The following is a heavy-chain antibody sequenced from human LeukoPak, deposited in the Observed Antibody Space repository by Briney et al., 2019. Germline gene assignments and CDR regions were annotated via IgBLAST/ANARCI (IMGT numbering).Heavy chain of an antibody. CDR2: INPKSGGT. CDR1: GYTFTDYY. J-gene: IGHJ5*02. D-gene: IGHD2-15*01. Sequence: ASVKVSCKASGYTFTDYYIHWVRQASGQGLEWMGWINPKSGGTHYAQKFQGRVTMTRDTSISTAYMELGRLTSDDTAVYYCARDPSGSCSGGTCYVNWFDPWGQGTLVTVSS. CDR3: ARDPSGSCSGGTCYVNWFDP. V-gene: IGHV1-2*02.